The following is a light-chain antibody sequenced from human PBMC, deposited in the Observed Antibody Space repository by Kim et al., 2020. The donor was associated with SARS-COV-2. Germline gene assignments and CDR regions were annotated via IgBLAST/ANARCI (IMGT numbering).Light chain of an antibody. CDR3: QSRDSGGNVV. J-gene: IGLJ2*01. V-gene: IGLV3-19*01. CDR2: GTS. CDR1: SLRSYY. Sequence: SSELTQDPAVSVALGQTVRITCQGDSLRSYYATWYQQKPRQAPILVIYGTSNRPSGIPDRFSGSASGNTASLTISGAQAEDEADFYCQSRDSGGNVVFGGGTKLTVL.